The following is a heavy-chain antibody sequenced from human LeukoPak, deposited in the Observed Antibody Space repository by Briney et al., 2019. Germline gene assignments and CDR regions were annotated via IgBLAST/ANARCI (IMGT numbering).Heavy chain of an antibody. V-gene: IGHV3-7*03. CDR3: VKNNGWFHLAQ. J-gene: IGHJ4*02. CDR1: GFNFRDHW. Sequence: GRSLRLSCAASGFNFRDHWMDWVRQAPGKGLEWVGHIKTDGSETYYLDSLRGRFSISRDNTNNALYLQMNSLRVEDTAVYYCVKNNGWFHLAQWGQGTLVTVSS. D-gene: IGHD6-19*01. CDR2: IKTDGSET.